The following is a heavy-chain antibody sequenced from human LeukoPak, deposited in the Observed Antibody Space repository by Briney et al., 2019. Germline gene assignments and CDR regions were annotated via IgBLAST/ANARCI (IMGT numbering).Heavy chain of an antibody. CDR3: ARGRDGYNYYYYYYMDV. Sequence: GRSLRLSCAASGFTFSNYGMPWVRQAPGKGLEWLAIMWYDGGIKYYADSAKARFTISRDNSKNTVFMQMNSLRAEDTAVYYWARGRDGYNYYYYYYMDVWGKGTTVTVSS. V-gene: IGHV3-33*02. D-gene: IGHD5-24*01. J-gene: IGHJ6*03. CDR1: GFTFSNYG. CDR2: MWYDGGIK.